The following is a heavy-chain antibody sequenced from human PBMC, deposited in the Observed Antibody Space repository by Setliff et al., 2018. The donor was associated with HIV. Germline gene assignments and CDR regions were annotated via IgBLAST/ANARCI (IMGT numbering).Heavy chain of an antibody. CDR2: IYPDDSDT. V-gene: IGHV5-51*01. CDR1: GYSFTTNW. J-gene: IGHJ3*01. CDR3: ARVGDTSGYYFYIFDL. Sequence: PGESLKISCKASGYSFTTNWIGWVRQMPGKGLEWMGIIYPDDSDTRYSPSFQGQVTMSADKSINTAYLQWGSLKASDSAMYYCARVGDTSGYYFYIFDLWGQGTMVTVSS. D-gene: IGHD3-22*01.